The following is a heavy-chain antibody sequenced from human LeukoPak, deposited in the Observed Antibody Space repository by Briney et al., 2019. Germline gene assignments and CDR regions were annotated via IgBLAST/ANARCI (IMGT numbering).Heavy chain of an antibody. J-gene: IGHJ3*02. V-gene: IGHV4-59*13. CDR3: AREIGYYGSGTILGAFDI. Sequence: SETLSLTCTVSGGSISSYYWSWIRQPPGKGLEWIGYIYYSGSTNYNPSLKSRVTISVDTSKNQLSLKLSSVTAADTAVYYCAREIGYYGSGTILGAFDIWGQGTMVTVSS. CDR1: GGSISSYY. D-gene: IGHD3-10*01. CDR2: IYYSGST.